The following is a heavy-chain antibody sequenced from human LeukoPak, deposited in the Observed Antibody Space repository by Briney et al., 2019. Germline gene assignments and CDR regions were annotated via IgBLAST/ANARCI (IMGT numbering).Heavy chain of an antibody. D-gene: IGHD6-13*01. V-gene: IGHV1-46*01. CDR3: ARSGYSSSWDHWYFDL. CDR1: EYTFTGYY. Sequence: ASVKVSCKASEYTFTGYYMHWVRQALGQGLEWMGIINPSGGSTSYAQKFQGRVTMTRDTSTSTVYMELSSLRSEDTAVYYCARSGYSSSWDHWYFDLWGRGTLVTVSS. J-gene: IGHJ2*01. CDR2: INPSGGST.